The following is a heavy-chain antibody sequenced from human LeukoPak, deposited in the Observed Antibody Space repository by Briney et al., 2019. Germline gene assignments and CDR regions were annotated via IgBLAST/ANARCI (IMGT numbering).Heavy chain of an antibody. D-gene: IGHD3-10*01. V-gene: IGHV4-30-4*08. CDR1: GGSISSSGYY. CDR2: IYYSGST. J-gene: IGHJ3*02. CDR3: ARVDDYYGSGPVAFDI. Sequence: PSETLSLTCTVSGGSISSSGYYWSWIRQPPGKGLEWIGFIYYSGSTYHNPPLTSRVTISVDTSKNHFSLKLSSVTAADTAVYYCARVDDYYGSGPVAFDIWGHGTMVIVSS.